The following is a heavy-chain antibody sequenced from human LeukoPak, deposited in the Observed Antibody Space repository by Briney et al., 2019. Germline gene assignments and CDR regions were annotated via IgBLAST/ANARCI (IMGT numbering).Heavy chain of an antibody. Sequence: GGSLRLSCAASGFTVSSNYMTWVRQAPGKGLQWVSVIYSGGTTYYADSVKGRFTISRHDSKNTLYLQMNSLRAEDTAVYYCARVSSTYYYFDYWGQGTLVAVSS. J-gene: IGHJ4*02. CDR2: IYSGGTT. CDR1: GFTVSSNY. D-gene: IGHD2-2*01. CDR3: ARVSSTYYYFDY. V-gene: IGHV3-53*04.